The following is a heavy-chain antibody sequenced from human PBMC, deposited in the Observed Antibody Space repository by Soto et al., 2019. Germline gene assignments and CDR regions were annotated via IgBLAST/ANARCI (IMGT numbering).Heavy chain of an antibody. Sequence: ASVKVSCKASGYNFFSFGISWVRQAPGQGLEWVGWVSVPSGDTSSAQNFQGRVTATTDTSTSTAYLEVGSLRSDDTAVYYCARTCRSGGSCYLEYWGEGTLVTVSS. CDR2: VSVPSGDT. CDR3: ARTCRSGGSCYLEY. CDR1: GYNFFSFG. V-gene: IGHV1-18*01. D-gene: IGHD2-15*01. J-gene: IGHJ4*02.